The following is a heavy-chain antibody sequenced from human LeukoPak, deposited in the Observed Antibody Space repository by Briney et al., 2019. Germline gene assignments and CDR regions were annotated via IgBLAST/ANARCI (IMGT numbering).Heavy chain of an antibody. Sequence: SETLSLTCTVSGGSISSYYWSWIRQPPGKGLEWIGYIYYSGSTNYNPSLKSRVTISVDTSKNQFSLKLSSVTAADTAVYYCARHGGMVRGLFDALDIWGQGTMVTVSS. J-gene: IGHJ3*02. CDR2: IYYSGST. D-gene: IGHD3-10*01. CDR3: ARHGGMVRGLFDALDI. CDR1: GGSISSYY. V-gene: IGHV4-59*08.